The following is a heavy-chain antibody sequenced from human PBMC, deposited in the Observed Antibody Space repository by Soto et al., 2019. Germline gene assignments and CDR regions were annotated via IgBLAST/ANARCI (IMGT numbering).Heavy chain of an antibody. CDR3: AGDPPAITMVRGVITSNWFDP. CDR1: GGTFSSYA. Sequence: SVKVSCKASGGTFSSYAISWVRQAPGQGLEWMGGIIPIFGTANYAQKFQGRVTITADESTSTAYMELSSLRSEDTAVYYCAGDPPAITMVRGVITSNWFDPWGQGTLVTVSS. D-gene: IGHD3-10*01. J-gene: IGHJ5*02. V-gene: IGHV1-69*13. CDR2: IIPIFGTA.